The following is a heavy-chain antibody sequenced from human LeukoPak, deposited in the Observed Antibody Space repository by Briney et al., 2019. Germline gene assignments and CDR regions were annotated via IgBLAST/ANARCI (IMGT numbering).Heavy chain of an antibody. CDR1: GFTFSSYW. D-gene: IGHD6-25*01. Sequence: LSGGSLRLSCAASGFTFSSYWMNWVRQAPGKGLEWVANIKQDGSETYYVDSVKGRFTISRDNAKNSLYLQMNSLRAEDTAVYYCARDKDTSGYYYYYGMDVWGQGTTVTVSS. CDR2: IKQDGSET. J-gene: IGHJ6*02. CDR3: ARDKDTSGYYYYYGMDV. V-gene: IGHV3-7*01.